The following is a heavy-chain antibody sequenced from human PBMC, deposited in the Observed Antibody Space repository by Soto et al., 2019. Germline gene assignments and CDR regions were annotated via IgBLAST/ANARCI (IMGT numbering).Heavy chain of an antibody. Sequence: QGQLVQSGAEVKKPGSSVRVSCKASGGSFDAYAINWVRQAPGQALEWMGRIIPVVDVTNYGRRFQGRLTITADKSTTTAYMELNSLTSEDTAIYYCARSGTLDYWGQGTLVTVSS. CDR2: IIPVVDVT. D-gene: IGHD1-1*01. CDR3: ARSGTLDY. J-gene: IGHJ4*02. V-gene: IGHV1-69*02. CDR1: GGSFDAYA.